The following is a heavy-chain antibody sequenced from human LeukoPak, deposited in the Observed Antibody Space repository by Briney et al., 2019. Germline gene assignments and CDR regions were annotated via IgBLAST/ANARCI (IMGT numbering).Heavy chain of an antibody. Sequence: PGGSLRLSCAASGFTFSPYWMHWVRQAPGKGLVWVSRIDSDGSSTTYADSVKGRFTISRDNAENTLYLQMNRLRAEDTAVYYCARDPSALAGYFDYWGQGTLVTVSS. D-gene: IGHD6-19*01. V-gene: IGHV3-74*01. CDR1: GFTFSPYW. CDR2: IDSDGSST. J-gene: IGHJ4*02. CDR3: ARDPSALAGYFDY.